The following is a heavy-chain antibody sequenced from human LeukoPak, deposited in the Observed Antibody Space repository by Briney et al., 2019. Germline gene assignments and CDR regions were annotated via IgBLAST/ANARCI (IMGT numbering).Heavy chain of an antibody. Sequence: PSETLSLTCSVSDDSITMYYWTWIRQPPGKGLEWIGSINYSGNTYDNPSLKSRVTISVDTSKDQFSLKLSSVTAADTAMYYCAGPSSGWLQSAWAYWGQGTLVTVSS. CDR3: AGPSSGWLQSAWAY. CDR2: INYSGNT. D-gene: IGHD5-24*01. CDR1: DDSITMYY. J-gene: IGHJ4*02. V-gene: IGHV4-39*01.